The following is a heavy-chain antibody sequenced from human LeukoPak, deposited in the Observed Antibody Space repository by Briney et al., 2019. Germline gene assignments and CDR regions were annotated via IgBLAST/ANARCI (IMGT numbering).Heavy chain of an antibody. Sequence: SETLSLTCAVYGVSFSGYYWSWIRQPPGKGLEWIGEINHSGSTNYNPSLKSRVTISVDTSKNQFSLKLSSVTAADTAVYYCATLKRMVRGVITFDYWGQGTLVTVSS. CDR3: ATLKRMVRGVITFDY. D-gene: IGHD3-10*01. J-gene: IGHJ4*02. CDR1: GVSFSGYY. CDR2: INHSGST. V-gene: IGHV4-34*01.